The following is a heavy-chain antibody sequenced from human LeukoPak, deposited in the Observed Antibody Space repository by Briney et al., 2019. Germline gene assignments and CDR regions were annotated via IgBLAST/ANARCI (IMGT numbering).Heavy chain of an antibody. CDR2: ISANGGST. V-gene: IGHV3-23*01. Sequence: GGSLRLSCAASGFTFSTCPMGWVRQAPGKGLEWVSTISANGGSTTYADSVKGRFTISRDNSKNTLYLQMNSPRPEDTAVYYCAKGVYCGGDCYAYLDYRGQGTLVTVSS. CDR1: GFTFSTCP. J-gene: IGHJ4*02. D-gene: IGHD2-21*02. CDR3: AKGVYCGGDCYAYLDY.